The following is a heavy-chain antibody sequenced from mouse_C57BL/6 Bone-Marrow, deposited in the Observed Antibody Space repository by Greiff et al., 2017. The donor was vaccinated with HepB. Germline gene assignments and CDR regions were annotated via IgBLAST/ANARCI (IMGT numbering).Heavy chain of an antibody. V-gene: IGHV5-17*01. CDR2: ISSGSSTI. CDR3: ARGGRGDAMDY. J-gene: IGHJ4*01. D-gene: IGHD1-1*01. Sequence: EVMLVESGGGLVKPGGSLKLSCAASGFTFSDYGMHWVRQAPEKGLEWVAYISSGSSTIYYADTVKGRFTISRDNAKNTLFLQMTRLRSEDTAMYYCARGGRGDAMDYWGQGTSVTVSS. CDR1: GFTFSDYG.